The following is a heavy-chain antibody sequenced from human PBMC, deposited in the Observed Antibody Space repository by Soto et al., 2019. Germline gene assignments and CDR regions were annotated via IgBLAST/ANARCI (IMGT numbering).Heavy chain of an antibody. CDR3: ARASGYCTSTKCYPARDFDS. CDR1: GFTSSSYW. Sequence: EVQLVESGGGLVQPGGSLRLSCAASGFTSSSYWMSWVRQAPGKGLEWVATIKQDGSERYSVDSVKGRLTISRDNAKTSLSLQMIRLRVEDTAVYYCARASGYCTSTKCYPARDFDSWGQGTLVTVSS. CDR2: IKQDGSER. V-gene: IGHV3-7*01. D-gene: IGHD2-2*03. J-gene: IGHJ4*02.